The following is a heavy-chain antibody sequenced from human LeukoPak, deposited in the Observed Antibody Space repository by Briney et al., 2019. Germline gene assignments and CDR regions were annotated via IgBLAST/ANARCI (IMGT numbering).Heavy chain of an antibody. CDR1: GGSISSSSYY. CDR3: ATTLGARAWMIDY. V-gene: IGHV4-61*05. CDR2: IYYSGST. J-gene: IGHJ4*02. Sequence: PSETLSLTCTVSGGSISSSSYYWGWIRQPPGKGLEWIGYIYYSGSTNYNPSLKSRVTISVDTSKNQFSLKLSSVTAADTAVYYCATTLGARAWMIDYWGQGTLVTVSS. D-gene: IGHD3-16*01.